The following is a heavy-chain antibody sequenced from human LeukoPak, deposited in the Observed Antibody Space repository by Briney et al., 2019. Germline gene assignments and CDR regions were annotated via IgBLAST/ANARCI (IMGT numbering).Heavy chain of an antibody. CDR1: GFIFSDYY. D-gene: IGHD6-13*01. CDR3: ARDVYPQYSSSWYYGF. V-gene: IGHV3-7*01. J-gene: IGHJ4*02. Sequence: GGSLRLSCAASGFIFSDYYMTWIRQAPGKGLEWVANIKQDGSEKYYVDSVKGRFTISRDNAKNSLYLQMNSLRAEDTAVYYCARDVYPQYSSSWYYGFGGQGTLVTVSS. CDR2: IKQDGSEK.